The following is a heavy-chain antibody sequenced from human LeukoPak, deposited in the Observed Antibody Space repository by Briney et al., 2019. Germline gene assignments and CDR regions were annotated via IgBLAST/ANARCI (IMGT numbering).Heavy chain of an antibody. V-gene: IGHV3-48*04. D-gene: IGHD6-6*01. CDR2: ISSSSSTI. Sequence: GGSLRLSCAASGFTFSSYSMNWVRQAPGKGLEWVSYISSSSSTIYYADSVKGRFTISRDNAKNSLYLQMNSLRAEDTAVYYCAKSHSSSRPGYFDYWGQGTLVTVSS. J-gene: IGHJ4*02. CDR3: AKSHSSSRPGYFDY. CDR1: GFTFSSYS.